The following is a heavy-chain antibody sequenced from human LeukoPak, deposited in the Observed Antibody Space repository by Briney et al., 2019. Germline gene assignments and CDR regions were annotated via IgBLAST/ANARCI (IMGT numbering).Heavy chain of an antibody. CDR2: IYTSGST. Sequence: SETLSLTCTVSGGSISSGSYYWSWIRQPGGKGLEWIGRIYTSGSTNYNPSLKSRVTISVDTSKNQFSLKLSSVTAADTAVYYCARAGYRYTVLFDYWGQGTLVTVPS. D-gene: IGHD3-16*02. J-gene: IGHJ4*02. CDR1: GGSISSGSYY. V-gene: IGHV4-61*02. CDR3: ARAGYRYTVLFDY.